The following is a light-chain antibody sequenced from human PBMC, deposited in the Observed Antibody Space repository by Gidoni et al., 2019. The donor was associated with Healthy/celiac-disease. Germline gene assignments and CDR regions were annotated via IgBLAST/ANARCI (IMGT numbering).Light chain of an antibody. V-gene: IGKV3-11*01. Sequence: EIVLTQSQATLSLSPGERATLSCRASQSVSSYLAWYQQKPGQAPRLLIYDASNRATGIPARFSGSGSGTDFTLTISSLEPEDFAVYYCQQRSNWRHTFGQGTKLEIK. CDR1: QSVSSY. CDR3: QQRSNWRHT. CDR2: DAS. J-gene: IGKJ2*01.